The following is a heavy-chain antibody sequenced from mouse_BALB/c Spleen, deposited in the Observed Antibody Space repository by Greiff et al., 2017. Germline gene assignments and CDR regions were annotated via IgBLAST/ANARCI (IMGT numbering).Heavy chain of an antibody. V-gene: IGHV7-3*02. J-gene: IGHJ4*01. CDR3: ARDYDPYAMDY. CDR1: GFTFTDYY. Sequence: EVKLMESGGGLVQPGGSLRLSCATSGFTFTDYYTSWVRQPPGKALEWLGFIRNKANGYTTEYSASVKGRFTISRDNSQSILYLQMNTLRAEDSATYYCARDYDPYAMDYWGQGTSVTVSS. D-gene: IGHD2-3*01. CDR2: IRNKANGYTT.